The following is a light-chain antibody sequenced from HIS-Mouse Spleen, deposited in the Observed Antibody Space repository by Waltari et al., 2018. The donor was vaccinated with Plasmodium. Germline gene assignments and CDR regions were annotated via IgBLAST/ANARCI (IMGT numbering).Light chain of an antibody. CDR3: YSTDSSGNHRV. V-gene: IGLV3-10*01. CDR1: ALPQKY. J-gene: IGLJ3*02. Sequence: SYALTQPPSVSVSPGQTARITCYGDALPQKYACWYQQKSGQAPVLVIYEDSKRPSGIPERFSGSSSGTMATLTISGAQVEDEADYYCYSTDSSGNHRVFGGGTKLTVL. CDR2: EDS.